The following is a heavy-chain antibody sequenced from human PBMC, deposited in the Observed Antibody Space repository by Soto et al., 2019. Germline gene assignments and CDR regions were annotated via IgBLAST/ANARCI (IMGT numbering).Heavy chain of an antibody. Sequence: EVQVLATGGGLIQPGGSLRLSCAASGFTVNSNYMSWVRQAPGEGLQWVSITNTGGTTYYADSVKDRFTVSRDNSKNTLYLQMNSLRAEDTAVYYCAKGDGFILAVWGQGTTVSVSS. CDR1: GFTVNSNY. CDR3: AKGDGFILAV. J-gene: IGHJ6*02. CDR2: TNTGGTT. V-gene: IGHV3-53*02. D-gene: IGHD1-26*01.